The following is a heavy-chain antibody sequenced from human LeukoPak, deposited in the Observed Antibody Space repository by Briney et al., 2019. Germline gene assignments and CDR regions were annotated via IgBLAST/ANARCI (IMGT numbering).Heavy chain of an antibody. CDR1: GGTFSSYA. J-gene: IGHJ4*02. D-gene: IGHD3-22*01. Sequence: GASVKVSCKASGGTFSSYAISWVRQAPGQGLEWMGGIIPIFGTANYAQKFQGRVTITTDESTSTAYMELSSLRSEDTAVYYCVRAHYYDSSGLPPDYWGQGTLVTVSS. V-gene: IGHV1-69*05. CDR3: VRAHYYDSSGLPPDY. CDR2: IIPIFGTA.